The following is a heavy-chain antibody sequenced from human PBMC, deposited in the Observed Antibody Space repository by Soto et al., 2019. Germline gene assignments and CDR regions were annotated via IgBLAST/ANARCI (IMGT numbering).Heavy chain of an antibody. V-gene: IGHV3-33*01. J-gene: IGHJ6*02. CDR3: ARDRLGYYYYGMDV. CDR1: GFTFSSYG. CDR2: IWYDGSNK. D-gene: IGHD2-21*01. Sequence: LRLSCAASGFTFSSYGMHWVRQAPGKGLEWVAVIWYDGSNKYYADSVKGRFTISRDNSKNTLYLQMNSLRAEDTAVYYCARDRLGYYYYGMDVWGQGTTVTVSS.